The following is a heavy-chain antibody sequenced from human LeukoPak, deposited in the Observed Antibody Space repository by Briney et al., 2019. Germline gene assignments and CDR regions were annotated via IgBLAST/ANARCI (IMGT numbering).Heavy chain of an antibody. V-gene: IGHV3-23*01. CDR2: ISNNGGRT. CDR1: GLSYGSNT. CDR3: ARDEDTSALSEY. J-gene: IGHJ4*02. Sequence: PGGSLRLSCAGSGLSYGSNTMSWVRQAPGRGLEWVSAISNNGGRTDYADSVKGRFTISRDNSKSTLYLHMDSLRADDTAVYYCARDEDTSALSEYWGQGTLVTVSS. D-gene: IGHD2/OR15-2a*01.